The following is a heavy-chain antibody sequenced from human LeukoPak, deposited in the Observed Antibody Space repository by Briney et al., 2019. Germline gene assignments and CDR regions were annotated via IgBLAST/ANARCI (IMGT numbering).Heavy chain of an antibody. V-gene: IGHV4-38-2*02. CDR2: IYHSGST. D-gene: IGHD3-22*01. Sequence: SETLSLTCTVSGYSISSGYYWGWIRQPPGKGLEWTGSIYHSGSTYYNPSLKSRVTISVDTSKNQSSLKLSSVTAADTAVYYCASHRYYYDSSGYSTFDYWGQGTLVTVSS. CDR3: ASHRYYYDSSGYSTFDY. CDR1: GYSISSGYY. J-gene: IGHJ4*02.